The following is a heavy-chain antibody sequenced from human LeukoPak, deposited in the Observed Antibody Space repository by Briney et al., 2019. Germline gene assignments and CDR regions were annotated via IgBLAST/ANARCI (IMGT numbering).Heavy chain of an antibody. CDR3: ATSGRASGWYYFDY. D-gene: IGHD6-13*01. V-gene: IGHV4-59*01. Sequence: SETLSLTCTVSGGSISSYYWSWIRQPPGKGLEWIGYIYYSGSTNYNPSLKSRVTISVDTSKNQFSLKLSSVTAADTAVYYCATSGRASGWYYFDYWGQGTLVTVSS. CDR1: GGSISSYY. J-gene: IGHJ4*02. CDR2: IYYSGST.